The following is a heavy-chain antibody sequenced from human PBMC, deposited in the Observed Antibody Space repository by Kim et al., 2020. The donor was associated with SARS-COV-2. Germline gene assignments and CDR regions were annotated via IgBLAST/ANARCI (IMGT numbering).Heavy chain of an antibody. D-gene: IGHD3-10*01. Sequence: SETLSLTCTVSGGSISSYYWSWIRQPPGKGLEWIGYIYYSGSTNYNPSLKSRVTISVDTSKNQFSLKLSSVTAADTAVYYCASGGAPIWFGELSLNYWGQGTLVTVSS. CDR3: ASGGAPIWFGELSLNY. V-gene: IGHV4-59*01. J-gene: IGHJ4*02. CDR1: GGSISSYY. CDR2: IYYSGST.